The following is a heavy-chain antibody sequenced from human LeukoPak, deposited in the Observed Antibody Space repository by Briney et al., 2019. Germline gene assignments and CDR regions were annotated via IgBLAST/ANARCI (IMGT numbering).Heavy chain of an antibody. J-gene: IGHJ4*02. CDR3: EREVNGGNSVHYFDY. D-gene: IGHD4-23*01. V-gene: IGHV3-48*01. CDR1: GFTFSSYS. Sequence: GGSLRLSCAASGFTFSSYSMNWVRQAPGKGLEWVSYISSSSSTIYYADSVKGRFTISRDNAKNSLYLQMNSLRAEDTAVYYCEREVNGGNSVHYFDYWGQGTLVTVSS. CDR2: ISSSSSTI.